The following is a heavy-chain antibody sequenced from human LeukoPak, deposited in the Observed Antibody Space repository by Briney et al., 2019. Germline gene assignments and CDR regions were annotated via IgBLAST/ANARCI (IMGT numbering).Heavy chain of an antibody. V-gene: IGHV1-24*01. J-gene: IGHJ4*02. D-gene: IGHD3-3*01. Sequence: ASVKVSCKVSGYTLTELSMHWVRQAPGKGLEWMGGFDPEDGETIYAQKFQGRVTVTEDTSTDTAYMELSSLRSEDTAVYYCALSFGVVTGGGGYWGQGTLVTVSS. CDR1: GYTLTELS. CDR3: ALSFGVVTGGGGY. CDR2: FDPEDGET.